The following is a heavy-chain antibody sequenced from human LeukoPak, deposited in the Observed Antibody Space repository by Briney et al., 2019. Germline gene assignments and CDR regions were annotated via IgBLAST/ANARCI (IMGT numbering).Heavy chain of an antibody. J-gene: IGHJ4*02. CDR3: ARDYAYDSSGYSSD. D-gene: IGHD3-22*01. CDR1: GFGFRIYS. Sequence: GGSLRLSCASSGFGFRIYSMTWARQAVGKGLEWVSSMSGGGDTSYYADSVKGRFAVSRDYSKNTLYLQMDSLRAEDTAVYYCARDYAYDSSGYSSDWGQGTLVTVSS. CDR2: MSGGGDTS. V-gene: IGHV3-23*01.